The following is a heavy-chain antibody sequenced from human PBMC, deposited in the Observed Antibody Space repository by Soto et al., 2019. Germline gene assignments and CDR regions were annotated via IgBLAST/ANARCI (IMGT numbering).Heavy chain of an antibody. CDR2: ISSSSSYI. CDR1: GFTFSSYS. D-gene: IGHD6-13*01. V-gene: IGHV3-21*01. J-gene: IGHJ4*02. Sequence: GGSLRLSCAASGFTFSSYSMNWVRQAPGKGLEWVSSISSSSSYIYYADSVKGRFTISRDNAKNSLYLQMNSLRAEDTAVYYCERAKEGIADQIDYWGQGTLVTVSS. CDR3: ERAKEGIADQIDY.